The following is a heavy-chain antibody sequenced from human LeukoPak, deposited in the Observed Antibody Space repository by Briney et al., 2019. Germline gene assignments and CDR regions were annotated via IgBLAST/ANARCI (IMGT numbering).Heavy chain of an antibody. J-gene: IGHJ6*03. D-gene: IGHD4-11*01. CDR1: GYTFTSYG. Sequence: ASVKVSCKASGYTFTSYGISWVRQAPGQGLEWMGWISANNGNTNYAQKLQGRVTMTTDTSTSTAYMELRGLRSDDTAVYYCARSYSNFYYYYYMDVWGKGTTVTVSS. CDR3: ARSYSNFYYYYYMDV. CDR2: ISANNGNT. V-gene: IGHV1-18*01.